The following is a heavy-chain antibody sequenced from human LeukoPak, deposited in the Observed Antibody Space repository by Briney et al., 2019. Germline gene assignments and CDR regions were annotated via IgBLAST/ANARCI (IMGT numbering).Heavy chain of an antibody. J-gene: IGHJ4*02. Sequence: SETLSLTCTVSGDSLSSHYWGWIRQPPGKGLEWIAYLYYTGTSNYNPSLKSRVTISIDTSKNQFSLKLISVTAADTAVYYCARYSNHVDYFDSWGQGTLVTVSS. V-gene: IGHV4-59*11. D-gene: IGHD4-11*01. CDR3: ARYSNHVDYFDS. CDR2: LYYTGTS. CDR1: GDSLSSHY.